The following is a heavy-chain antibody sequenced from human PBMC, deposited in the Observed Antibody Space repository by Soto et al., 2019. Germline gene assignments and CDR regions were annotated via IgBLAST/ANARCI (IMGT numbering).Heavy chain of an antibody. J-gene: IGHJ4*02. CDR2: INPSGGST. D-gene: IGHD2-2*01. V-gene: IGHV1-46*01. Sequence: QVQLVQSGAEVKKPGASVKVSCKASGYTFTSYYIHWVRQAPGQGLEWMGIINPSGGSTTYAQKFQGRVNMTRDTSTSTVYMELSSLRSEDTAVYYCARRGACISTSCSLDYWGQGTLVTVSS. CDR1: GYTFTSYY. CDR3: ARRGACISTSCSLDY.